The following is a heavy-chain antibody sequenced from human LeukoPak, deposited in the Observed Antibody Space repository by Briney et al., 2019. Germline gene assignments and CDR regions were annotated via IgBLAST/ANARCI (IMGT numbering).Heavy chain of an antibody. D-gene: IGHD3-22*01. CDR2: IYYSGST. J-gene: IGHJ6*02. CDR1: GGSISSYY. Sequence: SETLSLTCTVSGGSISSYYWSWIRQPPGKGLEWIGYIYYSGSTNYNPSLKSRVPISVDRSKNQFSLKLSSVTAADTAVYYCARLQYYYDSSGYYGAGGGYYYGMDVWGQGTTVTVSS. V-gene: IGHV4-59*08. CDR3: ARLQYYYDSSGYYGAGGGYYYGMDV.